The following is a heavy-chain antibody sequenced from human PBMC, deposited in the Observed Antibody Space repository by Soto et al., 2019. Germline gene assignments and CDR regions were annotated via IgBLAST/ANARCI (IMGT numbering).Heavy chain of an antibody. CDR3: ARGGLPLNPKDPTKKFDY. J-gene: IGHJ4*02. CDR1: GGSFSGYY. Sequence: QVQLQQWGAGLLKPSETLSLTCAVYGGSFSGYYWSWIRQPPGKGLEWIGEINHSGSTNYNPSLKSRVTISVDTSKNQFSLKLSSVTAADTAVYDCARGGLPLNPKDPTKKFDYWGQGTLVTVSS. D-gene: IGHD4-17*01. V-gene: IGHV4-34*01. CDR2: INHSGST.